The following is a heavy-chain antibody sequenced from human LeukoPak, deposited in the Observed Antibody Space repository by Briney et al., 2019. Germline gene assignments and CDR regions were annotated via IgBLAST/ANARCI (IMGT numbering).Heavy chain of an antibody. CDR1: GFTFSSYS. J-gene: IGHJ4*02. Sequence: PGGSLRLSCAASGFTFSSYSMNWVRQAPGKGLEWVSYISSSSSTIYYADSVKGRFTISRDNAKNSLYLQMYSLRAEDTAVYYCARGPSFDYWGQGTLVTVSS. V-gene: IGHV3-48*01. CDR2: ISSSSSTI. CDR3: ARGPSFDY.